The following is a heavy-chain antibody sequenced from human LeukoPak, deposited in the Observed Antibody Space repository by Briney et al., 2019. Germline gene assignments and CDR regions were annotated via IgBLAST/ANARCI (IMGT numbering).Heavy chain of an antibody. Sequence: GGSLRLSCAVSGFTFSGDWMHWVRQAPGRGLVWVSRSKSDGSSTSYADSVKGRFTISRDNAKNTLYLQLNTLRAEDTAKYYCARGKMTVFLDWFDPWGQGTLVTVSS. D-gene: IGHD3-10*02. CDR3: ARGKMTVFLDWFDP. V-gene: IGHV3-74*01. J-gene: IGHJ5*02. CDR2: SKSDGSST. CDR1: GFTFSGDW.